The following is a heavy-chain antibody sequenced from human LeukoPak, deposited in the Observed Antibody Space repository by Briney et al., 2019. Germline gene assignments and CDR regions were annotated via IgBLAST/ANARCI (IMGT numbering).Heavy chain of an antibody. D-gene: IGHD1-26*01. CDR3: ARDRLPRGRSFLEQ. V-gene: IGHV3-48*01. J-gene: IGHJ4*02. CDR1: AFTFSDYS. CDR2: ISGSGSTI. Sequence: PGGSLRLSCAASAFTFSDYSMNWVRQAPGKGLEWISYISGSGSTIYYADSVRGRFTISRDNAKNSMYLQMNSLRAEDTAVYYCARDRLPRGRSFLEQWGPGTLVHVSS.